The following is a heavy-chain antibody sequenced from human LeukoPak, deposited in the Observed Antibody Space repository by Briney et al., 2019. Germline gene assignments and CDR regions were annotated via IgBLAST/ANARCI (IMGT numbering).Heavy chain of an antibody. CDR1: GFTFSSYS. Sequence: PGGSLRLSCAASGFTFSSYSMSWVRQVPGKGLEWVSAITDSGGGTYYADSVKGRFTISRDNSKNTLYLQMNSLRVEDTAVHYCAKDSPVLTYWGQGTLVTVSS. CDR3: AKDSPVLTY. CDR2: ITDSGGGT. J-gene: IGHJ4*02. V-gene: IGHV3-23*01.